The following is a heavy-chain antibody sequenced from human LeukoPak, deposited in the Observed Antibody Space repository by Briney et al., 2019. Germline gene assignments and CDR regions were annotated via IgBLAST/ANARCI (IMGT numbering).Heavy chain of an antibody. CDR1: GFTFSSYG. Sequence: PGGSLRLSCAASGFTFSSYGMHWVRQAPGKGLEWVAVISCDGSNKYYADSVKGRFTISRDNSKNTLYLQMNSLRAEDTAVYYCAKDWGGYFDYWGQGTLVTVSS. D-gene: IGHD3-10*01. J-gene: IGHJ4*02. CDR3: AKDWGGYFDY. CDR2: ISCDGSNK. V-gene: IGHV3-30*18.